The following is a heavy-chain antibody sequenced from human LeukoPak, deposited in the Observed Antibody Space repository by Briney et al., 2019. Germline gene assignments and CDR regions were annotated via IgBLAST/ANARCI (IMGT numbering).Heavy chain of an antibody. D-gene: IGHD7-27*01. J-gene: IGHJ4*02. V-gene: IGHV3-30-3*01. Sequence: GGSLRLSCAASGFTFSSYAMHWVRQAPGKGLEWVAVISYDGSNKYYADSVKGRFTISRDNSKNTLYLQMNSLRAEDTAVYYCARENWGFFDYWGQGTLVTVSS. CDR3: ARENWGFFDY. CDR2: ISYDGSNK. CDR1: GFTFSSYA.